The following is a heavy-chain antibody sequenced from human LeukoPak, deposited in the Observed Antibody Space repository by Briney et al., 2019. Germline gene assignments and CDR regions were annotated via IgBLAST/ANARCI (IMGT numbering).Heavy chain of an antibody. CDR3: ARALGGLTTVVTPGYYFDY. D-gene: IGHD4-23*01. V-gene: IGHV4-59*01. Sequence: PSQTLSLTCTVSGGSISSYYWSWIRQPPGKGLEWIGYIYYSGSTNYNPSLKSRVTISVDTSKNQFSLKLSSVTAADTAVYYCARALGGLTTVVTPGYYFDYWGQGTLVTVSS. CDR1: GGSISSYY. J-gene: IGHJ4*02. CDR2: IYYSGST.